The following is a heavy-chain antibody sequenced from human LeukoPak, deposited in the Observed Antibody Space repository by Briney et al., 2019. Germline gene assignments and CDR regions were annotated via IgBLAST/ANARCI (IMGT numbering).Heavy chain of an antibody. CDR1: GFTFSGSA. CDR3: TRQPGGQIAVAGL. CDR2: IRSKANSYAT. Sequence: GGSLKLSCAASGFTFSGSAMHWVRQASGKGLEWVGRIRSKANSYATAYAASVKGRFTTSRDDSKNTAYLQMNSLKTEDTAVYYCTRQPGGQIAVAGLWGQGTLVTVSS. J-gene: IGHJ4*02. D-gene: IGHD6-19*01. V-gene: IGHV3-73*01.